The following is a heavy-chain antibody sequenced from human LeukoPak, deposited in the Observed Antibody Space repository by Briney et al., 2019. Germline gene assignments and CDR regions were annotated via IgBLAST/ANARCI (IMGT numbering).Heavy chain of an antibody. Sequence: SGPTLVKPTQTLTLTCTFSGFSLSTSGVGVGWIRQPPGKALEWLALIYWNDDKRYSPSLKSRLTITKDTSKNQVVLTMTNMDPVDTATYYCAHRREDPFLWFGGLLSYNWFDPWGQGTLVTVSS. V-gene: IGHV2-5*01. CDR2: IYWNDDK. J-gene: IGHJ5*02. CDR1: GFSLSTSGVG. D-gene: IGHD3-10*01. CDR3: AHRREDPFLWFGGLLSYNWFDP.